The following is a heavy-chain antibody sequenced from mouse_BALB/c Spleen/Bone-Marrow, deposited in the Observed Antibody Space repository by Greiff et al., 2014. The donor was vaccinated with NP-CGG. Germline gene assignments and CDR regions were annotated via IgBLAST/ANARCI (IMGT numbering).Heavy chain of an antibody. CDR1: GFNIKDTY. Sequence: EVQLQQSGAELVKPGASVKLSCTASGFNIKDTYIHWVKQRPEQGLEWIGRIDPANGNSKYDPKFQGKATITADTSSNTAYLQLSSLTSEDTAVYYCARSMGDYDGYFDVWGAGTTVTVSS. V-gene: IGHV14-3*02. CDR2: IDPANGNS. D-gene: IGHD2-4*01. CDR3: ARSMGDYDGYFDV. J-gene: IGHJ1*01.